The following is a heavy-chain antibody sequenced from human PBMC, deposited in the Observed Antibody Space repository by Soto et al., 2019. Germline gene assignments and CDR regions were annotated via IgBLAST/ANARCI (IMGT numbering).Heavy chain of an antibody. Sequence: EVQLVESGGDLVQPGGSLRLSCAASGFTFSTYWMTWVRQAPGRGLEWVANIRKDASVIHYADSVEGRFTISRDNAKKSLYLQMSSLRAEDTAVYFCARGLSPAAGNLFYDAFDIWGQGTVVTVSS. D-gene: IGHD2-2*01. J-gene: IGHJ3*02. V-gene: IGHV3-7*01. CDR3: ARGLSPAAGNLFYDAFDI. CDR1: GFTFSTYW. CDR2: IRKDASVI.